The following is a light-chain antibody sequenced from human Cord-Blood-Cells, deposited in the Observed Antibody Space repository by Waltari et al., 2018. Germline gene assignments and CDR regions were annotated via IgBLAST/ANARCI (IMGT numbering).Light chain of an antibody. CDR3: SSYTSSSTVV. CDR2: EVS. CDR1: SSDVGGYNY. Sequence: QSALTPPASVSGSPGPSITISRTGTSSDVGGYNYVPWYQQHPGKSPKLMIYEVSNRPSGVSNRFSGSKSGNTASLTISGLQAEDEADYYCSSYTSSSTVVFGGGTKLTVL. V-gene: IGLV2-14*01. J-gene: IGLJ2*01.